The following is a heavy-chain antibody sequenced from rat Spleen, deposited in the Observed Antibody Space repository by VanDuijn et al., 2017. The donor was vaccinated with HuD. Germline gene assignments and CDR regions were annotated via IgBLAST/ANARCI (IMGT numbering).Heavy chain of an antibody. CDR1: GFTFSSFV. CDR2: ITSAGGNT. CDR3: AKRGWYYFDY. V-gene: IGHV5-25*01. Sequence: EVQLVEFGGGLVQPGRSLKLSCAASGFTFSSFVMAWVRHAPKKGLEWVASITSAGGNTFYPDSVKGRFTISRDNAKSTLYLHMDSLRSEDTATYYCAKRGWYYFDYWGQGVMVTVSS. J-gene: IGHJ2*01.